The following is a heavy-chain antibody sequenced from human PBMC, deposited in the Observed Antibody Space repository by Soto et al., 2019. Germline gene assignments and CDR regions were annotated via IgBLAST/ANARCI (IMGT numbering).Heavy chain of an antibody. D-gene: IGHD3-16*01. CDR3: AKNVDNWGAPYFLDS. CDR1: GYGFSSSW. J-gene: IGHJ4*02. CDR2: IYPGDSET. V-gene: IGHV5-51*01. Sequence: LGESLKISCKASGYGFSSSWIAWVRLSTGKGLEWMGIIYPGDSETRYNPSFRGQVTLSADTSTNTAFLTWRRLKASDSGIYYCAKNVDNWGAPYFLDSWGQGTQVTVSS.